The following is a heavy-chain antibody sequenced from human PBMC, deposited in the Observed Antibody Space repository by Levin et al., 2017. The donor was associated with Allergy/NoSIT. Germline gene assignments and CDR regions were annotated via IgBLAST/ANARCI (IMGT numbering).Heavy chain of an antibody. J-gene: IGHJ3*02. CDR2: FDPEDGET. D-gene: IGHD4-17*01. CDR3: ATWRDDYGDYDPGAFDI. V-gene: IGHV1-24*01. CDR1: GYTLTELS. Sequence: ASVKVSCKVSGYTLTELSMHWVRQAPGKGLEWMGGFDPEDGETIYVQKFQGRVTMTEDTSTDTAYMELSSLRSEDTSVYYCATWRDDYGDYDPGAFDIWGQGTMVTVSS.